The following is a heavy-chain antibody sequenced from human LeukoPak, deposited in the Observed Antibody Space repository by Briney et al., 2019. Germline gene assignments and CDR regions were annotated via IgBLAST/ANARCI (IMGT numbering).Heavy chain of an antibody. Sequence: PGRSLRLSCAASGFTFSNYAMHWVRQAPGKGLEWVAIISYDGNNKYYANSVKGRFTISRDNSKNTLFLQMNSLRAEDTAVYYCARVVDIAMVLPDYWGQGTLVIVSS. CDR3: ARVVDIAMVLPDY. CDR2: ISYDGNNK. CDR1: GFTFSNYA. D-gene: IGHD5-18*01. V-gene: IGHV3-30-3*01. J-gene: IGHJ4*02.